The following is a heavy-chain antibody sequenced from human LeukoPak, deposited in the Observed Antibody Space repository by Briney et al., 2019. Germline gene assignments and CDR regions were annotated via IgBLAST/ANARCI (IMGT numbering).Heavy chain of an antibody. CDR3: ARQGYSETRGICDP. CDR2: IYPGDSDT. V-gene: IGHV5-51*01. D-gene: IGHD1-26*01. CDR1: GYIFTTYW. Sequence: PGESLKISCETSGYIFTTYWIGWVRQMPGKGLEWMGIIYPGDSDTRYNPSFQDQVTISADKSVSTTYLQWSSLKASDTAIYYCARQGYSETRGICDPWGQGTLVTVSS. J-gene: IGHJ5*02.